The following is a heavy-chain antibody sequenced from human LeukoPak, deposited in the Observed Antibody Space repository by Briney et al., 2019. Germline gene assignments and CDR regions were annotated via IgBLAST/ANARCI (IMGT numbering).Heavy chain of an antibody. Sequence: KPGGSLRLSCAASGFNFTNAWMSWVRQAPGKGLEWVGRIKRKVDGATTEYSALVKGRFTILRDDSINTLYLQMNSLNTEDTAIYYCTKVSGTYLKKDYWGQGTLVSVSS. CDR1: GFNFTNAW. CDR3: TKVSGTYLKKDY. CDR2: IKRKVDGATT. D-gene: IGHD1-26*01. J-gene: IGHJ4*02. V-gene: IGHV3-15*01.